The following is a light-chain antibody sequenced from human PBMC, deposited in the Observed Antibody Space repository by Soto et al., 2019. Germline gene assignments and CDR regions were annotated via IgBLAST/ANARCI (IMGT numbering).Light chain of an antibody. CDR3: TPLANQTTMI. V-gene: IGLV2-14*03. Sequence: QSALTQPASVSGSPGQSITISCTGTSSDIGAYNFVSWYQQHPGKAPKLMLYDVNIRPSGVSNRFSGSKSGNTASLTISGLQAEGGAGYYFTPLANQTTMIFGGGTK. J-gene: IGLJ2*01. CDR1: SSDIGAYNF. CDR2: DVN.